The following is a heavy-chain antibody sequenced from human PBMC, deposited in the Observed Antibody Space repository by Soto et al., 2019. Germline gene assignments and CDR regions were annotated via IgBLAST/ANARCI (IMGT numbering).Heavy chain of an antibody. D-gene: IGHD2-15*01. Sequence: GGSLRLSCVASGFTFSSYAMSWVRLAPGKGLEWVSAISGSGVSTYYADSGKGRFTNSRDNSKNTLDLHMNSLRAEDTAVYYCPKDLGDGSCSVSSCYSWINTFDYWGQGTLVTVSS. CDR3: PKDLGDGSCSVSSCYSWINTFDY. CDR1: GFTFSSYA. J-gene: IGHJ4*02. CDR2: ISGSGVST. V-gene: IGHV3-23*01.